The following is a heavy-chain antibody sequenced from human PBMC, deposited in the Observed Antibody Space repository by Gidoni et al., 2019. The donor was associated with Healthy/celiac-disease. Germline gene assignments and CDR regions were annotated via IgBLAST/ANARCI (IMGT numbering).Heavy chain of an antibody. CDR2: INHSGST. CDR1: FSGYY. D-gene: IGHD3-3*01. V-gene: IGHV4-34*01. J-gene: IGHJ4*02. Sequence: FSGYYWSWIRQPPGKGLEWIGEINHSGSTNYNPSLKSRVTISVDTSKNHFSLKLSSVTAADTAVYYCAREGRIFGVVIGWGQGTLVTVSS. CDR3: AREGRIFGVVIG.